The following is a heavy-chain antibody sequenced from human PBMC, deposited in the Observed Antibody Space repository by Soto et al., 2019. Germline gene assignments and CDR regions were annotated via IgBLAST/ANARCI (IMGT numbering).Heavy chain of an antibody. CDR2: ITSGSSYI. CDR1: VFTFSTSA. Sequence: GPLRLSAAASVFTFSTSAMSWIRQAPGTGLEWVSHITSGSSYIKYADSVEGRFTISRDNAKTSLYLQMNSLRAEDTAVYFCARDTVETGWFDFWGLGSLVSVS. V-gene: IGHV3-11*06. J-gene: IGHJ4*02. CDR3: ARDTVETGWFDF. D-gene: IGHD4-17*01.